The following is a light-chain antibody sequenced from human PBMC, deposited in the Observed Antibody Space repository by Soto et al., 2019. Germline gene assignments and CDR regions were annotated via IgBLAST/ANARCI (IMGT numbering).Light chain of an antibody. CDR1: SSDIGGYNY. V-gene: IGLV2-14*01. CDR2: EVS. Sequence: QSVLTQPASVSGTPGQSITFSCTGTSSDIGGYNYVSWYQQHPGKAPKLMIYEVSNRPSGVSDRFSGSKSGNTASLTISGLQAEDGADYYCTSYTSSTTNYVFGTGTKLTVL. J-gene: IGLJ1*01. CDR3: TSYTSSTTNYV.